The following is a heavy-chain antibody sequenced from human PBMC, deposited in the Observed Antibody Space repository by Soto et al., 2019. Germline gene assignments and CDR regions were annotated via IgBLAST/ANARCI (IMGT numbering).Heavy chain of an antibody. Sequence: PGASLKISCKGSGYTFSGYWIGWVRQMSGKGLEWMGIIYPGDSDARYSPSFQSQVTISADESITTAYLQWDSLKASDTAIYYCVVQQKLPWVNAWGQGTLVTVSS. CDR1: GYTFSGYW. V-gene: IGHV5-51*01. CDR2: IYPGDSDA. J-gene: IGHJ5*02. CDR3: VVQQKLPWVNA. D-gene: IGHD1-1*01.